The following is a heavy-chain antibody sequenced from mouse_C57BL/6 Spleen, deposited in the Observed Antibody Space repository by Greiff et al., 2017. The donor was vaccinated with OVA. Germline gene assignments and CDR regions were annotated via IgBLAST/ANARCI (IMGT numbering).Heavy chain of an antibody. CDR3: ARSPPIYYDYDGYAMDY. CDR1: GFTFTDYY. D-gene: IGHD2-4*01. V-gene: IGHV7-3*01. J-gene: IGHJ4*01. Sequence: EVQGVESGGGLVQPGGSLSLSCAASGFTFTDYYMSWVRQPPGKALEWLGFIRNQANGSTTEYSASVKGRFTSARENSQSILYLQMKALRAEDSATYYWARSPPIYYDYDGYAMDYWGQGTSVTVSS. CDR2: IRNQANGSTT.